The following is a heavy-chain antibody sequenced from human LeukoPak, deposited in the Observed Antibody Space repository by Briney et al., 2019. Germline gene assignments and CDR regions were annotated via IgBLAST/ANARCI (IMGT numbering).Heavy chain of an antibody. Sequence: ATVKVSCKASGYTFTAYYMHWVRQAPGQGLEWMGRINPKSGDTNYAQKFQDRVTMTRDTSMSTAYMEISRLRYDDTAVYYCGRGIQSFDPWGQGTLVTVSS. CDR3: GRGIQSFDP. V-gene: IGHV1-2*06. CDR1: GYTFTAYY. J-gene: IGHJ5*02. CDR2: INPKSGDT.